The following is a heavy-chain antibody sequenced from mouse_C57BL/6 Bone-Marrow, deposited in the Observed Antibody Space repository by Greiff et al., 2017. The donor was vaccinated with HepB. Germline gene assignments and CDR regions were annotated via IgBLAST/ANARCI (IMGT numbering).Heavy chain of an antibody. J-gene: IGHJ4*01. V-gene: IGHV1-66*01. Sequence: VQLQESGPELVKPGASVKISCKASGYSFTSYYIHWVKQRPGQGLEWIGWIYPGSGNTKYNEKFKGKATLTADTSSSTAYMQLSSLTSEDSAVYYCARGKGMDYWGQGTSVTVSS. CDR3: ARGKGMDY. CDR1: GYSFTSYY. CDR2: IYPGSGNT.